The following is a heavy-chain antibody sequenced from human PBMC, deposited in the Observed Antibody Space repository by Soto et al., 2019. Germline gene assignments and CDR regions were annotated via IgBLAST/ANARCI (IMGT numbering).Heavy chain of an antibody. V-gene: IGHV4-4*07. CDR1: AGPISRIY. J-gene: IGHJ6*02. CDR3: ARDRGYSSSQPLVGGSVGMDG. Sequence: SETRPLTCTVSAGPISRIYWRWNRQPAGKGLGWSGRIYTSGSTNYNPSLKSRGTMSVDTSKSQCSLKLSSVTAADTAVYYCARDRGYSSSQPLVGGSVGMDGWGQGTTV. D-gene: IGHD6-13*01. CDR2: IYTSGST.